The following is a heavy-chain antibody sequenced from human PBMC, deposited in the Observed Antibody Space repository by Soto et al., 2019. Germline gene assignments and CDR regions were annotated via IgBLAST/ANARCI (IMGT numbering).Heavy chain of an antibody. Sequence: PSETLSLTCAVSGGSISSSNWWSWVRQPPGKGLEWIGEIYHSGSTNYNPSHKSRVTISVDKSKNQFSLKLSSVTAADTAVYYCAGGVGLGRSDTAMDYWGQGTLVTVSS. J-gene: IGHJ4*02. CDR1: GGSISSSNW. V-gene: IGHV4-4*02. CDR2: IYHSGST. CDR3: AGGVGLGRSDTAMDY. D-gene: IGHD5-18*01.